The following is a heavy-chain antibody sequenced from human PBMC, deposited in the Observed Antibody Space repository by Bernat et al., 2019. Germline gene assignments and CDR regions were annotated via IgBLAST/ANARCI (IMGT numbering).Heavy chain of an antibody. CDR1: GFTFSSYA. J-gene: IGHJ4*02. CDR2: ISGSGGST. CDR3: AKLGRYYDSSGNFDY. D-gene: IGHD3-22*01. V-gene: IGHV3-23*01. Sequence: EVQLLESGGGLVQPGGSLRLSCAASGFTFSSYAMSWVRQAPGKGLEWVSAISGSGGSTYYADSGKGRFTISRDNSKNTLYLQMNSLRAEDTAVYYCAKLGRYYDSSGNFDYWGQGTLVTVSS.